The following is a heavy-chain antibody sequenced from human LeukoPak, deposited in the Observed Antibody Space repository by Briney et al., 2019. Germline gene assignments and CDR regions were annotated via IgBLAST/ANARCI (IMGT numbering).Heavy chain of an antibody. V-gene: IGHV3-23*01. Sequence: GGSLRLSCAASGFTFSSYAMSWVRQAPGKGLEWVSAISGSGGSTYYADSVKGRFTISRDNSKNTLYLQMNSLRAEDTAVYYCARVVPSPNYYDSSGYADYWGQGTLVTVSS. CDR3: ARVVPSPNYYDSSGYADY. J-gene: IGHJ4*02. D-gene: IGHD3-22*01. CDR2: ISGSGGST. CDR1: GFTFSSYA.